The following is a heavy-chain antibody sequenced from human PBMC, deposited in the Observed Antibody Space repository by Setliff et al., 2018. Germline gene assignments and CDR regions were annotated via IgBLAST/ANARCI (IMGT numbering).Heavy chain of an antibody. Sequence: PSETLSLTCTVSGGSISTTNYFWGWIRQPPGGGLEWIGILYCTGATYYNPSLKSRVTISVDTPNNQFSLKLSSVTAADTAVFYCARGYAARVGFGNWFDPWGQGTLVTVSS. CDR3: ARGYAARVGFGNWFDP. CDR2: LYCTGAT. CDR1: GGSISTTNYF. V-gene: IGHV4-39*07. D-gene: IGHD6-6*01. J-gene: IGHJ5*02.